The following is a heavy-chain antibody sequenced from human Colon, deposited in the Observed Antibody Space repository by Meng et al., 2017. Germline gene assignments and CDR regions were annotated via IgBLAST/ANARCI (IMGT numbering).Heavy chain of an antibody. CDR2: IYHTESV. J-gene: IGHJ4*02. V-gene: IGHV4-4*02. CDR1: GALFFSTNW. CDR3: ARVSRNWDRTTQGPDY. D-gene: IGHD1-1*01. Sequence: QVQLQESGPGLLKPSGTLSLTCTVSGALFFSTNWWCWFRQSPGKGLEWIGEIYHTESVNYNPSLASRASISLNKSRGQFSLKLTSVTAADTAVYYCARVSRNWDRTTQGPDYWGQGTLVTVSS.